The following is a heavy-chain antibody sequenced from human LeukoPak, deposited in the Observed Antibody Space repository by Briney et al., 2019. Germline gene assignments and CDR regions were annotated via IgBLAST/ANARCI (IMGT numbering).Heavy chain of an antibody. D-gene: IGHD2-15*01. CDR2: ISPLNGKT. Sequence: ASVKVSCKTSGYIFTSYGIIWVRQAPGQGLEWMAYISPLNGKTRYAQNIQGRVTMTTDTSTSTAYMELRSLRFDDTAVYLCARELWCSGGNCYLNAFDIWGQGTMVTVSS. V-gene: IGHV1-18*01. CDR1: GYIFTSYG. CDR3: ARELWCSGGNCYLNAFDI. J-gene: IGHJ3*02.